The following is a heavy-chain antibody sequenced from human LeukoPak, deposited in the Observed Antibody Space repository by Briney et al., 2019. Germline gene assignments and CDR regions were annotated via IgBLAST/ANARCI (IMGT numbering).Heavy chain of an antibody. CDR3: ARISTGDSIGLA. J-gene: IGHJ5*02. Sequence: PSETLSLTCAVSGYSISSGYYWGWIRQPPGKGLEWIGSIYHSGSTYYNPPLKSRVTISVDASKNQFSLKLRSVTAADTAVYYCARISTGDSIGLAWGQGTLVTVSS. CDR1: GYSISSGYY. CDR2: IYHSGST. V-gene: IGHV4-38-2*01. D-gene: IGHD3-22*01.